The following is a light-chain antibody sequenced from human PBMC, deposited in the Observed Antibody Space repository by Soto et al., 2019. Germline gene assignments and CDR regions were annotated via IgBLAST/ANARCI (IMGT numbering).Light chain of an antibody. CDR2: DAS. J-gene: IGKJ5*01. V-gene: IGKV3-11*01. Sequence: IVLPQSPGHLSLSPGEGGTLSWRDSQNLGTLYLAWFQQKPGQAPRLLIYDASNRATGIPARFSGSGSGTDFALTISSLEHEDFAGYYCQQRRNWPPITFGQGTRLEIK. CDR3: QQRRNWPPIT. CDR1: QNLGTLY.